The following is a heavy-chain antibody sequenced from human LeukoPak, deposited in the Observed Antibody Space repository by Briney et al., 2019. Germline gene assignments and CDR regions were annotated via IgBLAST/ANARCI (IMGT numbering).Heavy chain of an antibody. CDR1: GGSISGSSYY. Sequence: SETLSLTCTVSGGSISGSSYYWGWIRQHPGKGLEWIGYIYYSGSTYYNPSLKSRVTISVDTSKNQFSLKLSSVTAADTAVYYCARGGYYDSSGQGDAFDIWGQGTMVTVSS. CDR3: ARGGYYDSSGQGDAFDI. V-gene: IGHV4-31*03. D-gene: IGHD3-22*01. J-gene: IGHJ3*02. CDR2: IYYSGST.